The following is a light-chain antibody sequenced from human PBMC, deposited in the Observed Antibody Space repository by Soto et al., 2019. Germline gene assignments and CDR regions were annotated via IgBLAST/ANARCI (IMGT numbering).Light chain of an antibody. CDR3: CSYAGSYTWV. CDR1: SSDVGGYNY. Sequence: QSALTQPRSVSGSPGQSVTISCTGTSSDVGGYNYVSWYQQHPGKAPKLMIYDVTQWPSGVPDRFSVSKSGNTASLTISGLQADDEADYYCCSYAGSYTWVFGGGTKLTVL. J-gene: IGLJ3*02. V-gene: IGLV2-11*01. CDR2: DVT.